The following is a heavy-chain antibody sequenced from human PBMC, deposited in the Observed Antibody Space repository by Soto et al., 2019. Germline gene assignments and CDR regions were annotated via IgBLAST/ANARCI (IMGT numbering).Heavy chain of an antibody. CDR1: GGTFSSYA. CDR2: IIPIFGTA. Sequence: QVQLVQSGAEVKKPGSSVKVSYKASGGTFSSYAISWVRQAPGQGLEWMGGIIPIFGTANYAQKFQGRVTITADESTSTAYMELSSLRSEDTAVYYCARDRDDSSGYYPTQGWYFDLWGRGTLVTVSS. CDR3: ARDRDDSSGYYPTQGWYFDL. J-gene: IGHJ2*01. D-gene: IGHD3-22*01. V-gene: IGHV1-69*12.